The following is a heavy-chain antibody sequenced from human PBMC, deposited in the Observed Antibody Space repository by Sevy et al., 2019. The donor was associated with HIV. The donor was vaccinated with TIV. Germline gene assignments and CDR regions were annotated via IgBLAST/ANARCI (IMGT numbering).Heavy chain of an antibody. D-gene: IGHD6-19*01. V-gene: IGHV3-21*01. Sequence: GSLRLSCAASGFTFSSYSMNWVRQAPGKGLEWVSSISSSSSYIYYADSVKGRFTISRDNAKNSLYLQMNSLRAEDTAVYYCARDESSGWYSYYYYYMDVWGKGTTVTVSS. CDR2: ISSSSSYI. CDR1: GFTFSSYS. J-gene: IGHJ6*03. CDR3: ARDESSGWYSYYYYYMDV.